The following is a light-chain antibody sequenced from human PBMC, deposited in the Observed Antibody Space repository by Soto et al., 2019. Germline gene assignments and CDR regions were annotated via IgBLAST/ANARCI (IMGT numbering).Light chain of an antibody. Sequence: DIQMTQSPSTLSASFGDRVTITCRASQSISSWLAWYQQKPGKAPKLLIYAAPSLQSGVPSRFGGSGSGTDFTLTISSIEPEDFAVYYCQQRSNPITFGQGTRLEIK. CDR3: QQRSNPIT. CDR2: AAP. CDR1: QSISSW. V-gene: IGKV1-5*01. J-gene: IGKJ5*01.